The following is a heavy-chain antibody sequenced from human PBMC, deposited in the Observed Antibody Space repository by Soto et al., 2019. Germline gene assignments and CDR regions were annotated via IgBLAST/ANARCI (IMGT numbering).Heavy chain of an antibody. V-gene: IGHV3-74*01. CDR2: INSDGSST. Sequence: EVQLVASGGGLVQPGGSLRLSCAASGFTFSSYWMHWVRQAPGKGLVWVSRINSDGSSTSYADSVKGRFTISRDNAKNTLYLQMNSLRAEDTAVYYCWCMPPYYYYYYMDVWGKGTTVTVSS. CDR3: WCMPPYYYYYYMDV. J-gene: IGHJ6*03. CDR1: GFTFSSYW. D-gene: IGHD2-8*01.